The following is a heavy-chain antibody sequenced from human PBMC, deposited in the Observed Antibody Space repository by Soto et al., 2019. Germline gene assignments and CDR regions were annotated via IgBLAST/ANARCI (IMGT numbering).Heavy chain of an antibody. D-gene: IGHD3-10*01. CDR1: GFTFSSYA. Sequence: PGGSLRLSCAASGFTFSSYAIHWVRQAPGKGLEWVAVISHDGNNKYYADSVKGRFTVSRDNAKNSLYLQMNSLRAEDTALYYCAGDPFYYASGFWGQGTLVTVSS. CDR2: ISHDGNNK. CDR3: AGDPFYYASGF. J-gene: IGHJ4*02. V-gene: IGHV3-30*03.